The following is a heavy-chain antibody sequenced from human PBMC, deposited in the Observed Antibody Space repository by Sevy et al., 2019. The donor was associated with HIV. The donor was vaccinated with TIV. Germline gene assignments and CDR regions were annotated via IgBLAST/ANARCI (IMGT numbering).Heavy chain of an antibody. J-gene: IGHJ6*02. D-gene: IGHD2-15*01. CDR3: AKGYCDGGSCPRDYYYYGMDV. V-gene: IGHV3-23*01. Sequence: GESLKISCAASGFTFSTYAMNWVRQAPGKGLEWVSSISRSGRSTYSADSVEGRFTISRDNFKNTLYLQLSSLRVDDTAVYYCAKGYCDGGSCPRDYYYYGMDVWGQWTTVTVSS. CDR2: ISRSGRST. CDR1: GFTFSTYA.